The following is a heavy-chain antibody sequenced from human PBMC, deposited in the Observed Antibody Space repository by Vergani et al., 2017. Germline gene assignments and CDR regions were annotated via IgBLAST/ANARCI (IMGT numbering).Heavy chain of an antibody. CDR3: AKLYYDFWSGYYTKSSTYYFDY. Sequence: EVHLEESGGGLVQPGGSLRLSCAASGFTFSSYAMSWVRQAPGKGLEWVSAISGSGGSTYYADSVKGRFTISRDNSKNTLYLQMNSLRAEDTAVYYCAKLYYDFWSGYYTKSSTYYFDYWGQGTLVTVSS. V-gene: IGHV3-23*04. CDR2: ISGSGGST. CDR1: GFTFSSYA. D-gene: IGHD3-3*01. J-gene: IGHJ4*02.